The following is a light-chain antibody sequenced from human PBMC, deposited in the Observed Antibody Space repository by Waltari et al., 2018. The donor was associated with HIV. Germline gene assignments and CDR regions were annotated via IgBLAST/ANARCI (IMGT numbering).Light chain of an antibody. CDR2: RAT. CDR3: HQYSDYLGS. V-gene: IGKV1-5*03. J-gene: IGKJ1*01. Sequence: DIHMTQSPPTLTASVGDRVNITCRASQTVGAWLAWYQQKPGEAPSLLIYRATDVESGVPSRFSGSASGTDFTLAIYSLHPDDFATYYCHQYSDYLGSFGQGTRVELK. CDR1: QTVGAW.